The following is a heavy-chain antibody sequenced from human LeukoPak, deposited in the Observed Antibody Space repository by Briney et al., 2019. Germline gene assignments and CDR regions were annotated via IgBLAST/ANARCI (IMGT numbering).Heavy chain of an antibody. CDR3: ARDDGSGSYSS. J-gene: IGHJ5*02. Sequence: GGSLRLSCAASGFTVSSNYMSWVRQAPGKGLEWVSVIYSGGSTYYVDSVKGRFTISRDNSKNTLYLQMNSLRAEDTAVYYCARDDGSGSYSSWGQGTLVTVSS. CDR1: GFTVSSNY. D-gene: IGHD3-10*01. V-gene: IGHV3-66*01. CDR2: IYSGGST.